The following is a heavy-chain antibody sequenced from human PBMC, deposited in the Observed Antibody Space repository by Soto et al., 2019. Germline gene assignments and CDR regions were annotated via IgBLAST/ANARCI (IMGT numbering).Heavy chain of an antibody. CDR3: ARLGRGGSCDSLCYGFDS. CDR2: IYWDDDK. D-gene: IGHD2-15*01. CDR1: GFSLSTSGVG. V-gene: IGHV2-5*02. Sequence: SGPTLVNPTQTLTLTCTFSGFSLSTSGVGVGWIRQPPGKALGWLALIYWDDDKRYSPSLKSRLTITKDTSKNQVVLTMTNMDPVDTATFYCARLGRGGSCDSLCYGFDSRGQGTLVTVSS. J-gene: IGHJ5*01.